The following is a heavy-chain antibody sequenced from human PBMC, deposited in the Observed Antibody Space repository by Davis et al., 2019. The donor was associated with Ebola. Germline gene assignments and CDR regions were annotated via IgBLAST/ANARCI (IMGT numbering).Heavy chain of an antibody. CDR2: ISNDGSNR. J-gene: IGHJ4*02. D-gene: IGHD6-6*01. Sequence: PGGSLRLSCAASGFTFSGYGMHWVRQAPGKGLEWVAVISNDGSNRYYADSVKGRFTISRDISKNTLYLQMNSLRGEDTAVYYCAKTGRKTWYSDSSGGPHAFDSWGQGTLVTVSS. CDR1: GFTFSGYG. V-gene: IGHV3-30*18. CDR3: AKTGRKTWYSDSSGGPHAFDS.